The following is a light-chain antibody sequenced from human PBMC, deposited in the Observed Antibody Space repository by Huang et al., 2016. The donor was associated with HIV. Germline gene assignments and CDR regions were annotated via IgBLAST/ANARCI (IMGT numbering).Light chain of an antibody. V-gene: IGKV3-15*01. CDR2: GAS. J-gene: IGKJ3*01. CDR1: QSVSSN. CDR3: QQYNNWPPFT. Sequence: EIVMTQSPATLSVSPGERATLSCRASQSVSSNLAWYQQKPGQAPRLLIYGASTRATGIPGRCSGSGSGTEFTLTISSLQSEDFAVYYWQQYNNWPPFTFGPGTKVDIK.